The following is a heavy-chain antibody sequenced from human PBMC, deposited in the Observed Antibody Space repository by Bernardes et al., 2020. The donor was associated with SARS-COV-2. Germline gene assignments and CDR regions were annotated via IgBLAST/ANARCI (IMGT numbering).Heavy chain of an antibody. CDR2: IKQDGSEK. V-gene: IGHV3-7*01. D-gene: IGHD5-12*01. J-gene: IGHJ4*02. CDR3: ARGEYSGYDYHFDY. CDR1: GFTFSSYL. Sequence: GGSLRLSCAASGFTFSSYLMSWVRQAPGKGLEWVANIKQDGSEKYYVDSVKGRFTISRDNAKNSLYLQMNSLRAEDTAVYYCARGEYSGYDYHFDYWGKGTLVTVSS.